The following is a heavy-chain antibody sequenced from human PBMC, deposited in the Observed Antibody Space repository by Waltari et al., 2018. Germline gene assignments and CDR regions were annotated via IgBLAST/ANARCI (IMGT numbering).Heavy chain of an antibody. CDR3: VRDLGHSSSSLGWFDP. CDR2: IYTSGST. V-gene: IGHV4-61*09. Sequence: QVQLQESGPGLVKPSQTLSLTCTVSGGSISSGSYYWSWIRQPAGKGLEWIGYIYTSGSTNYNPSLKSRVSFAVDTSKNEISLKLTSVTAADTATYYCVRDLGHSSSSLGWFDPWGQGTLVTVSS. J-gene: IGHJ5*02. D-gene: IGHD3-22*01. CDR1: GGSISSGSYY.